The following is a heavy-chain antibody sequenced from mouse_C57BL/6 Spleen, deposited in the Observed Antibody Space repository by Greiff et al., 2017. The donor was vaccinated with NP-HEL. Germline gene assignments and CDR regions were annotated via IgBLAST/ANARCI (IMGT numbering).Heavy chain of an antibody. CDR3: ARCPLRGSSYAFGYAMDY. D-gene: IGHD1-1*01. V-gene: IGHV1-55*01. Sequence: QVQLQQPGAELVMPGASVKLSCKASGYTFTSYWMHWVKQRPGQGLEWIGDIYPGSGSTNYNEKFKSKATLTVDTSSSTAYMQLSSLTSEDSAVYYCARCPLRGSSYAFGYAMDYWGQGTSVTVSS. CDR2: IYPGSGST. J-gene: IGHJ4*01. CDR1: GYTFTSYW.